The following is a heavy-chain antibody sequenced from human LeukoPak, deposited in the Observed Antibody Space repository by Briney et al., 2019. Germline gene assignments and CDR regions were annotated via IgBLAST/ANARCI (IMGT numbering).Heavy chain of an antibody. J-gene: IGHJ5*02. CDR1: GYTFTSYY. CDR3: ARDRESGSWASWFDP. D-gene: IGHD1-26*01. Sequence: ASVKVSCKASGYTFTSYYMHWVRQAPGQGLEWMGWINPNSGGTNYAQKFQGRVTMTRDTSISTAYMELSRLRSDDTAVYYCARDRESGSWASWFDPWGQGTLVTDSS. V-gene: IGHV1-2*02. CDR2: INPNSGGT.